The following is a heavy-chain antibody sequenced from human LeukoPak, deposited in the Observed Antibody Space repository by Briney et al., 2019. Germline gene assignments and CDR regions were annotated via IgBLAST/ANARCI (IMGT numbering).Heavy chain of an antibody. CDR3: AKDMVEGSGYYYPTPFDY. CDR1: GFTFTSYS. D-gene: IGHD3-22*01. V-gene: IGHV3-23*01. Sequence: GGSLRLSCAASGFTFTSYSMNWVRQAPGKGLEWVSTISGGGGSTYYADSVKGRFTISRDNSKNTLYLQMNSLRAEDTAVYYCAKDMVEGSGYYYPTPFDYWGQGTLVTVSS. CDR2: ISGGGGST. J-gene: IGHJ4*02.